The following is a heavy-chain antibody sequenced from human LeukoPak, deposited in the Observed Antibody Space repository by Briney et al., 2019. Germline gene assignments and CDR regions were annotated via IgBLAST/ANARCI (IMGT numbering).Heavy chain of an antibody. V-gene: IGHV4-59*11. D-gene: IGHD3-22*01. Sequence: SETLSLTCTVSGGSISSHYWSWIRQPPGKGLEGIGYIYYSRSTNYNPSLKSRVTISVDTSKNQFSLKLSSVTAADTAVYYCAATYDSSGYYHILEGQFDYWGQGTLVTVSS. J-gene: IGHJ4*02. CDR3: AATYDSSGYYHILEGQFDY. CDR1: GGSISSHY. CDR2: IYYSRST.